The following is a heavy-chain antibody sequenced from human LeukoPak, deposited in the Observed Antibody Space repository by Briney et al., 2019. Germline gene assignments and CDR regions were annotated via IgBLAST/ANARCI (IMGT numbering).Heavy chain of an antibody. CDR2: IYYSGST. V-gene: IGHV4-59*01. J-gene: IGHJ5*02. D-gene: IGHD2-15*01. CDR1: GGSISSYY. CDR3: ARCSGGSCDQGWFDP. Sequence: SETLSLTCTVSGGSISSYYWSWIRQPPGKGLEGIGYIYYSGSTNYNPSLKSRVTISVDTSKNQFSLKLSSVTAADTAVYYGARCSGGSCDQGWFDPWGQGTLVTVSS.